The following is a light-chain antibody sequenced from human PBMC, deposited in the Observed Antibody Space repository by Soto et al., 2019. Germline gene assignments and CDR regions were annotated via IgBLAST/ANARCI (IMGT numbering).Light chain of an antibody. J-gene: IGKJ1*01. CDR2: GTS. Sequence: AIQMTQSPSSLSASVGDRDTITCRASQGIRTELGWYQQKPGKAPKLLIYGTSTLQSGVPSRFSGSGSGTEFTLTISSLQPEDFATYFCLQDYNYPRTFGQGTKVEIK. CDR1: QGIRTE. CDR3: LQDYNYPRT. V-gene: IGKV1-6*01.